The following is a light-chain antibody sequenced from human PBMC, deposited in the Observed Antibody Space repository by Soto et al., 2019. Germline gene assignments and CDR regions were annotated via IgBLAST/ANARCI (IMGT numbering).Light chain of an antibody. CDR3: QQRHMWPIT. CDR2: AAY. V-gene: IGKV3-11*01. Sequence: EVVLTHSAGTLSLSPGEIATLSCSSSQSFRGLLAWYQQKPGQAPSLLIYAAYNRATGIPPRFSGSGSGTDFTLTISSLEPEDSAVYYCQQRHMWPITFGQGTLLEIK. CDR1: QSFRGL. J-gene: IGKJ5*01.